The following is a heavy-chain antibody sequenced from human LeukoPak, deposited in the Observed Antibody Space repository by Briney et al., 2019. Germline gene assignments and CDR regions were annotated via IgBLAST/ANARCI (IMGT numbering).Heavy chain of an antibody. V-gene: IGHV3-43*01. CDR3: AKQHIAAAGLDN. Sequence: GGSLRLSCAASGFTFDDYTMHWVRQAPGKGLEWVSLISWDGGSTYYADSVKGRFTISRDNSKNSLYLQMNSLRTEDTALYYCAKQHIAAAGLDNWGQGTLVTVSS. J-gene: IGHJ4*02. CDR1: GFTFDDYT. CDR2: ISWDGGST. D-gene: IGHD6-13*01.